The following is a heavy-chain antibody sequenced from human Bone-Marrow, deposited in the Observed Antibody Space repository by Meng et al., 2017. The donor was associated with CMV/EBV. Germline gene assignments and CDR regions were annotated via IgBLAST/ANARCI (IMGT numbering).Heavy chain of an antibody. CDR3: ARLKGSYYFAY. CDR2: IAHSGST. CDR1: GGSFSGYF. J-gene: IGHJ4*02. Sequence: SQTLSLTCAVYGGSFSGYFWSWIRQPPGKGLEWIGEIAHSGSTNYNPSLKSRVTISVDTSKNQFSLKLSSVIAADTAVYYCARLKGSYYFAYWGQGTLVTVSS. V-gene: IGHV4-34*01.